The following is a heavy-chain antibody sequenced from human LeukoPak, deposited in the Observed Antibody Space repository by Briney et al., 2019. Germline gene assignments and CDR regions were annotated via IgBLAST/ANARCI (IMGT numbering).Heavy chain of an antibody. CDR3: ARQQWLAKPFDY. D-gene: IGHD6-19*01. Sequence: PSETLSLTCTVSGGSISSYYWSWIRQPPGKGLEWIGYIYYSGSTNYNPTLKSRVTISVDTSKNQFSLKLSPVTAADTAVYYCARQQWLAKPFDYWGQGTLVTVSS. CDR1: GGSISSYY. V-gene: IGHV4-59*01. CDR2: IYYSGST. J-gene: IGHJ4*02.